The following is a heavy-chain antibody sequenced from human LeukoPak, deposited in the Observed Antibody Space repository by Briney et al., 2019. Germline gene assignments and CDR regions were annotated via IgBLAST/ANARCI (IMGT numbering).Heavy chain of an antibody. CDR2: INPDSGGT. CDR1: RYTFTGYY. CDR3: ARGSIVGATFDYFDY. D-gene: IGHD1-26*01. V-gene: IGHV1-2*02. Sequence: ASVKVSCKASRYTFTGYYIHWVRQAPGQGLEWMGWINPDSGGTNYAQKFQGRVTMTRDTSISTAYMDLSRLRADDTAVYYCARGSIVGATFDYFDYWGQGTLVTVSS. J-gene: IGHJ4*02.